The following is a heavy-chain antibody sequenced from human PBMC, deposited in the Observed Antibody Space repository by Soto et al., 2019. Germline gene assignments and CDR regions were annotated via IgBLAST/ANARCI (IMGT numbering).Heavy chain of an antibody. Sequence: QVQLQQWGAGLLKPSETLSLTCAVYGGSFSGYYWSWIRQPPGKGLEWIGEINHSGSTNYNPSLKRRVTISVDTSKNQFSLKLSSVTAADTAVYYCARGFRAWDYIWGSYRSLGAFDIWSQGTMVTVSS. CDR1: GGSFSGYY. CDR2: INHSGST. CDR3: ARGFRAWDYIWGSYRSLGAFDI. J-gene: IGHJ3*02. V-gene: IGHV4-34*01. D-gene: IGHD3-16*02.